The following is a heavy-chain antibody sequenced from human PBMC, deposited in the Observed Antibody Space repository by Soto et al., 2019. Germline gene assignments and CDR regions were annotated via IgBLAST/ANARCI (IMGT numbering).Heavy chain of an antibody. CDR1: GFTLTSSA. D-gene: IGHD7-27*01. V-gene: IGHV1-58*02. CDR2: IVVGSGNT. Sequence: SVKGSCKASGFTLTSSAMQWLRQARGQRLEWIGWIVVGSGNTNYAQKFQERVTITRDMSTSTAYMELSSLRSEDTAVYYCAAVDQWLTGDFGDAFDIWGQGTMVTVSS. CDR3: AAVDQWLTGDFGDAFDI. J-gene: IGHJ3*02.